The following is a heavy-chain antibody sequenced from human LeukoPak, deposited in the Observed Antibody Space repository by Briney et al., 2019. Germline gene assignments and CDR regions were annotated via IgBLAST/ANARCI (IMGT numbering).Heavy chain of an antibody. CDR3: AQGEVVTAIPTY. J-gene: IGHJ4*02. V-gene: IGHV3-23*01. D-gene: IGHD2-21*02. Sequence: GGSLRLSCAASGFTFSSYAMSWVRQAPGKGLEWVSAISGSGGSTYYADSVKGRFTISRDNSKNTLYLQMNGLRAEDTAVYYCAQGEVVTAIPTYWGQGTLVTVSS. CDR2: ISGSGGST. CDR1: GFTFSSYA.